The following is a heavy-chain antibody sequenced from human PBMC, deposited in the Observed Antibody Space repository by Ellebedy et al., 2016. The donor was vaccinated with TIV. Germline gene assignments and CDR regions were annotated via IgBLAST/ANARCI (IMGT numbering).Heavy chain of an antibody. D-gene: IGHD3-10*01. CDR3: ARISMGGSGSSNDAFDI. CDR1: GFSLSNARMG. V-gene: IGHV2-26*01. J-gene: IGHJ3*02. Sequence: SGPTLVKPTETLTLTCTVSGFSLSNARMGVSWIRQPPGKALEWLAHIFSNDEKSYSTSLKSRLTISKDTSKSQVVLTMTNMDPVDTATYYCARISMGGSGSSNDAFDIWGQGTMVTVSS. CDR2: IFSNDEK.